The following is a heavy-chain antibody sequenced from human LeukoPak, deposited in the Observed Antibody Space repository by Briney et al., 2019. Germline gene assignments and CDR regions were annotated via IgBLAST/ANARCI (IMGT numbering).Heavy chain of an antibody. D-gene: IGHD3-10*01. V-gene: IGHV1-69*05. J-gene: IGHJ3*02. CDR2: IIPIFGTA. CDR3: ARASDYYSSGGGLAFDI. CDR1: EGTFSSYA. Sequence: ASVKVSCKASEGTFSSYAISWVRQAPGQGLEWMGGIIPIFGTANYAQKFQGRVTITTDESTSTAYMELSSLRSEDTAVYYCARASDYYSSGGGLAFDIWGQGTMVTVSS.